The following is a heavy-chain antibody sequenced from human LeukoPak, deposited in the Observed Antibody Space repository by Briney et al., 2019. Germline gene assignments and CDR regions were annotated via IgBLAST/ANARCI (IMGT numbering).Heavy chain of an antibody. D-gene: IGHD2-2*01. CDR1: GESFTDYY. V-gene: IGHV4-34*01. CDR2: INHSGST. CDR3: ASYAKDIVVLPAASIYWYFDL. Sequence: SETLSLTCAVYGESFTDYYWSWIRQPPGKGLEWIGEINHSGSTKYNPSLKSRVTISVDTSKNQFSLKLSSVTAADTAVYYCASYAKDIVVLPAASIYWYFDLWGRGTLVTVSS. J-gene: IGHJ2*01.